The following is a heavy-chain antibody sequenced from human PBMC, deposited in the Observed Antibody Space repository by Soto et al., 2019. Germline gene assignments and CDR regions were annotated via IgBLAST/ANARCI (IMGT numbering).Heavy chain of an antibody. V-gene: IGHV3-9*01. CDR2: ISWNSGSI. D-gene: IGHD2-21*02. Sequence: EVQLVESGGGLVQPGRSLRLSCAASGFTFDDYAMHWVRQAPGKGLEWVSGISWNSGSIGYADSVKGRFTISRDNAKNSLYLQMNSLRAEDTALYYCAKDIVRHHSTVTAYPHNYYYYTMDVWGQGTTVTVSS. CDR1: GFTFDDYA. J-gene: IGHJ6*02. CDR3: AKDIVRHHSTVTAYPHNYYYYTMDV.